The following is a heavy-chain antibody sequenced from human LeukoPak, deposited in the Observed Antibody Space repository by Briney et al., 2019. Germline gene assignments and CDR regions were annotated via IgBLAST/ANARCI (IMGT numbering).Heavy chain of an antibody. V-gene: IGHV4-30-4*08. CDR3: ARDLVVVVPAAINGWFDP. J-gene: IGHJ5*02. CDR2: IYYSGST. Sequence: SETLSLTCTVSGGSISSGDYYWSWIRQPPGKGLEWIGYIYYSGSTYYNPSLKSRVTISVDTSKNQFSLKLSSVTAADTAVYYCARDLVVVVPAAINGWFDPWGQGTLVTVSS. CDR1: GGSISSGDYY. D-gene: IGHD2-2*01.